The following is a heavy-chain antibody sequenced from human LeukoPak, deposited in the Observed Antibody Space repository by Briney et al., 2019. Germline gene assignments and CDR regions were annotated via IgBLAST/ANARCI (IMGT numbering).Heavy chain of an antibody. CDR2: IYSCGST. J-gene: IGHJ6*02. D-gene: IGHD1-20*01. CDR3: AGESNWNQRGYYYYGMDV. Sequence: PGGSLRLSCAASGFTVSSNYMSWVRQAPGKGLEWVSVIYSCGSTYYADSVKGRFTISRDNSKNTLYLQMNSLRAEDTAVYYCAGESNWNQRGYYYYGMDVWGQGTTVTVSS. V-gene: IGHV3-53*01. CDR1: GFTVSSNY.